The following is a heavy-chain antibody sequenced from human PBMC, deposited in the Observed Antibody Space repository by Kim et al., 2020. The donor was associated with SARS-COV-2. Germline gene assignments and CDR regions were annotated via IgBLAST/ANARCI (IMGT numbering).Heavy chain of an antibody. V-gene: IGHV3-23*01. CDR1: EFTFINYA. CDR2: FSSGSGGLT. J-gene: IGHJ1*01. Sequence: GGSLRLSCTASEFTFINYAMSWVRQAPGKGLEWVSAFSSGSGGLTYYADSVKGRFIISRDNSKNTLYLQMNNLRAEDTAVYYCAKDYRSGYSGYDIGDWGQGALVSVSS. D-gene: IGHD5-12*01. CDR3: AKDYRSGYSGYDIGD.